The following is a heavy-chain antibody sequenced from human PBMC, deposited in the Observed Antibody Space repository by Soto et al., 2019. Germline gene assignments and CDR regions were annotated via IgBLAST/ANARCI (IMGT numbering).Heavy chain of an antibody. CDR1: GFTYSSYW. Sequence: GGSLRLSCAASGFTYSSYWMHWVRQAPGKGLVWVSRINSDGSSTTYADSVKGRFTISRDNAKNTLYLQMSSLRAEDTAVYYCARSSYVDYGAYFDYWGQGTLVTVSS. D-gene: IGHD4-17*01. CDR2: INSDGSST. CDR3: ARSSYVDYGAYFDY. V-gene: IGHV3-74*01. J-gene: IGHJ4*02.